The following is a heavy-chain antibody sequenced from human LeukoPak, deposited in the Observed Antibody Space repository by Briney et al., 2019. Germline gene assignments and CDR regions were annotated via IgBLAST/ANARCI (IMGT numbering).Heavy chain of an antibody. CDR1: GGSISTRTYY. Sequence: SETLSLTCTVSGGSISTRTYYWGWIRQPPGKGLEWIGSIYYSGSTNYNPSLKSRVTISVDTSKNQFSLRLSSVTAADTAVYYCARQRAGPLHYFDYWGQGTLVTVSS. D-gene: IGHD1-26*01. CDR2: IYYSGST. V-gene: IGHV4-39*01. CDR3: ARQRAGPLHYFDY. J-gene: IGHJ4*02.